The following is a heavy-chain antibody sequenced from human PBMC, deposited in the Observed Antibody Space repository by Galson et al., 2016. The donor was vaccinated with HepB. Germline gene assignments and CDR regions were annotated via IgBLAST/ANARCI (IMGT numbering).Heavy chain of an antibody. J-gene: IGHJ4*02. D-gene: IGHD4-23*01. CDR1: GFPFNLYT. V-gene: IGHV3-21*01. Sequence: SLRLSCAASGFPFNLYTTTWVRQAPGKGLQWVSSLSSSSRYIYYAVSVKGRFTISRDNAKNSLYLQMNSLRAEDTAVYYCARANSFNDFDYWGQGALVTVSS. CDR2: LSSSSRYI. CDR3: ARANSFNDFDY.